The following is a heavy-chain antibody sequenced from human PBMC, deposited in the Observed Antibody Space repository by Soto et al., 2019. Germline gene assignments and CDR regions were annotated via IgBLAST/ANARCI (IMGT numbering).Heavy chain of an antibody. D-gene: IGHD3-10*02. CDR2: IIPIFGTA. CDR3: ARGRMAPRPPMFYFDY. J-gene: IGHJ4*02. Sequence: SVKVSCKASGGTFSSYAISCVRQAPGQGLEWMGGIIPIFGTANYAQKFQGRVTITADESTSTAYMELSSLRSADTAVYYCARGRMAPRPPMFYFDYWGQGTLVTVSS. V-gene: IGHV1-69*13. CDR1: GGTFSSYA.